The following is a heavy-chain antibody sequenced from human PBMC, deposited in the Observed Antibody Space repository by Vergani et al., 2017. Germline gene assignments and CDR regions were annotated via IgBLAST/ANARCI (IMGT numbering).Heavy chain of an antibody. CDR3: ARDRYDSSGYTYYYYGMDV. CDR1: GGSISSSNW. V-gene: IGHV4-4*02. Sequence: QVQLQESGPGLVKPSGTLSITCAVSGGSISSSNWWSWVRQPPGKGLEWIGEIYHSGSTNYNPSLKSRVTISVDKSKNQFSLKLSSVTAADTAVYYCARDRYDSSGYTYYYYGMDVWGQGTTVTVSS. D-gene: IGHD3-22*01. J-gene: IGHJ6*02. CDR2: IYHSGST.